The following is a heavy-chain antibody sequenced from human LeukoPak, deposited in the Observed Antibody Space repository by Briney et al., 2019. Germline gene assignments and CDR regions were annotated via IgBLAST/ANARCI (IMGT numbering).Heavy chain of an antibody. Sequence: GGSLRLSCAASGFTFSSYAMSWVRQAPGKGLEWVSSISGSGGSTYYADAVKGRFTISRDNSKNTLYLQMNSLRAEDTAVYYCAKGPIAYCGGDCYPDAFDIWGQGTMVTVSS. CDR3: AKGPIAYCGGDCYPDAFDI. D-gene: IGHD2-21*02. V-gene: IGHV3-23*01. CDR1: GFTFSSYA. J-gene: IGHJ3*02. CDR2: ISGSGGST.